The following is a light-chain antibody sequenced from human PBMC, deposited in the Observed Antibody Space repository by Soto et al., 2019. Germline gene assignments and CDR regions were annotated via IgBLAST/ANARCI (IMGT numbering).Light chain of an antibody. CDR2: GAS. V-gene: IGKV3-15*01. CDR3: HQYNDWAGWT. CDR1: QSLSN. Sequence: VLTQSPATLSVSPGERAILSCRASQSLSNLAWYQRKPGQAPRLLIYGASTRATGIPARFSGSGSGTEFTITISSLQSEDFAVYYCHQYNDWAGWTFGQGTKVEIK. J-gene: IGKJ1*01.